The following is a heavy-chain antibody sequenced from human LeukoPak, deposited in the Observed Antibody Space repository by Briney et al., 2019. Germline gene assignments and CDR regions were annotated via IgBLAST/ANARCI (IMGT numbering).Heavy chain of an antibody. V-gene: IGHV4-39*07. Sequence: SETLSLTCTVSGGSISSSSYYWGWIRQPPGKGLEWIGSIYYSGSTNYNPSLKSRVTISVDTSKNQFSLKLSSVTAADTAVYYCARLVWFGELLRPSYYYYYMDVWGKGTTVTISS. D-gene: IGHD3-10*01. CDR2: IYYSGST. J-gene: IGHJ6*03. CDR1: GGSISSSSYY. CDR3: ARLVWFGELLRPSYYYYYMDV.